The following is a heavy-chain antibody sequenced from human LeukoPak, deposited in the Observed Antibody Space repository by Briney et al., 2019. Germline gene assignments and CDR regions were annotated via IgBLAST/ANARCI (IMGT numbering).Heavy chain of an antibody. CDR2: ITSSSYT. J-gene: IGHJ4*02. Sequence: GGSLRLSCAASGFTFSDYYMSWIRQAPGQGLEWVSYITSSSYTNYADSVKGRFTISRDNAKNSLYLQTNSLRPEDTAVYYCARDAGGHYPDYWGQGTLVTVSS. D-gene: IGHD3-22*01. CDR3: ARDAGGHYPDY. V-gene: IGHV3-11*06. CDR1: GFTFSDYY.